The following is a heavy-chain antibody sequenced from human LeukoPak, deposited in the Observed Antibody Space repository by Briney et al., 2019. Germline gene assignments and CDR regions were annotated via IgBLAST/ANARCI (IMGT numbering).Heavy chain of an antibody. V-gene: IGHV3-33*01. CDR2: IWYDGSNK. D-gene: IGHD7-27*01. J-gene: IGHJ6*02. CDR1: GFTFSSYG. Sequence: GGSLRLSCAASGFTFSSYGMHWVRQAPGKRLEWVAVIWYDGSNKYYADSVKGRFTISRDNSKNTLYLQMNSLRAEDTAVYYCAREYRGTGDLPPYYYYGMDVWGQGTTVTVSS. CDR3: AREYRGTGDLPPYYYYGMDV.